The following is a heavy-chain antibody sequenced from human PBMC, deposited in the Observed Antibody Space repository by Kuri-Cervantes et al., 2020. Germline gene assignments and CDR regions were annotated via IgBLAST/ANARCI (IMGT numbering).Heavy chain of an antibody. J-gene: IGHJ5*02. CDR3: AKDRLGIQLAGKGPFDP. Sequence: GESLKISCAASGFTFSSYGMHWVRQAPGKGLEWVAVISYDGSIKHYADSVKGRFTISRDNSKNTLYLQMNSLRAEDTAVYYCAKDRLGIQLAGKGPFDPWGQGTLVTVSS. D-gene: IGHD1-1*01. CDR2: ISYDGSIK. CDR1: GFTFSSYG. V-gene: IGHV3-30*18.